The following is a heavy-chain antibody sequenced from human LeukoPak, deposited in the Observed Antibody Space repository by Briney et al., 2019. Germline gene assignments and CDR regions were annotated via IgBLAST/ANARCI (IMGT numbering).Heavy chain of an antibody. J-gene: IGHJ4*02. CDR1: GFTFSRYA. V-gene: IGHV3-23*01. Sequence: GGSLRLSCAPSGFTFSRYAMSWVRQAPGKGLEWLSAISGSGGNTYYADSVKGRFTISRDNSQNTLSLQMNSLRAEDTAVYFCAKAGYRGSSVNYFDYWGQGTLVTVSS. D-gene: IGHD6-6*01. CDR3: AKAGYRGSSVNYFDY. CDR2: ISGSGGNT.